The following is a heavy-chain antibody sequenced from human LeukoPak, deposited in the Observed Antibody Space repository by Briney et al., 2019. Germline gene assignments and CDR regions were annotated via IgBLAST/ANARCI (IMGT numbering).Heavy chain of an antibody. J-gene: IGHJ1*01. CDR2: IYHSGST. V-gene: IGHV4-4*02. CDR3: ATTKGGSSHEYFQH. Sequence: SETLSLTCAVSGGSVSGSNWCNWVRRPPGKGLEWIGEIYHSGSTNYNPSLKSRVTISLDKSKNQFSLKLSSVTAADTAVYYCATTKGGSSHEYFQHWGQGTLVTVSS. D-gene: IGHD6-13*01. CDR1: GGSVSGSNW.